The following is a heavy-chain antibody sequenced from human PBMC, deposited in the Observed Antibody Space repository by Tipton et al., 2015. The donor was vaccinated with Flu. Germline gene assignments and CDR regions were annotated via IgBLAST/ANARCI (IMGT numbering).Heavy chain of an antibody. D-gene: IGHD3-3*01. Sequence: SLRLSCVVSGFPFSNYAFTWIRQTPGKGLEWVSYISSSGDTVDYADSVKGRFTVSRDNAKNSLFLQMNSLRVEDTAVYYCAREVPYYGFWYNSRDIFDHWGQGTLVTVSS. CDR3: AREVPYYGFWYNSRDIFDH. V-gene: IGHV3-48*01. CDR2: ISSSGDTV. J-gene: IGHJ4*02. CDR1: GFPFSNYA.